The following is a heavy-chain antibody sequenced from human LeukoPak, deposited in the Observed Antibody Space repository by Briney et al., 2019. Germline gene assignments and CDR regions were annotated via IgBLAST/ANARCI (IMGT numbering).Heavy chain of an antibody. CDR3: SAVVPTAIGSSFDY. D-gene: IGHD2-2*02. V-gene: IGHV3-48*03. CDR1: GFTFSNFE. J-gene: IGHJ4*02. Sequence: QPGGSLILSCAASGFTFSNFEMNWVRQAPGKGLEWVSYISSSGSTIYYADSVKGRFTTSRDNTKNSLYLQMHSLRAEDTAVYYCSAVVPTAIGSSFDYWGQGTLVTVSS. CDR2: ISSSGSTI.